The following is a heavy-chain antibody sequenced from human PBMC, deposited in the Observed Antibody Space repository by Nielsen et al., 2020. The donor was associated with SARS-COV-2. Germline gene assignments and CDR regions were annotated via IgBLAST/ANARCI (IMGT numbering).Heavy chain of an antibody. CDR3: AREFALRDTAYFDY. V-gene: IGHV3-53*01. J-gene: IGHJ4*02. D-gene: IGHD5-18*01. Sequence: GGSLRLSCAASGFSVSSHDMNWVRQAPGKGLQWVSLIYSDGSIKYADSVKGRFTISRDNSRNTVYLQMNSLRPEDTAVYYCAREFALRDTAYFDYWGQGTLVTVSS. CDR1: GFSVSSHD. CDR2: IYSDGSI.